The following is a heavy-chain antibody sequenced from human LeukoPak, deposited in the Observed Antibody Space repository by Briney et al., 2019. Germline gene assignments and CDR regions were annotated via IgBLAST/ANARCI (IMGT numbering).Heavy chain of an antibody. V-gene: IGHV3-48*01. J-gene: IGHJ6*04. CDR3: ARERYGYNMPHLDV. D-gene: IGHD5-24*01. CDR1: GFTFSSYS. CDR2: ISSSSSTI. Sequence: GGSLRLSCAASGFTFSSYSMNWVRQAPGKGLEWVSYISSSSSTIYYADSVKGRFTISRDNAKNSLYLQINSLRAEDTAVYYYARERYGYNMPHLDVWGKGTTVTVSS.